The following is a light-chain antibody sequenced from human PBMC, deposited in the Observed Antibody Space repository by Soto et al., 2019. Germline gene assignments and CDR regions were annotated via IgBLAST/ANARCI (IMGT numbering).Light chain of an antibody. Sequence: LTQPASVSGSPGQSITISCTGTSSDVGGYNYVSWYQQHPGKAPKLMIYDVSNRPSGVSNRFSGSKSGNTASLTISGLQAEDEADYYCSSYTSSSSYVFGTG. CDR2: DVS. CDR3: SSYTSSSSYV. V-gene: IGLV2-14*01. J-gene: IGLJ1*01. CDR1: SSDVGGYNY.